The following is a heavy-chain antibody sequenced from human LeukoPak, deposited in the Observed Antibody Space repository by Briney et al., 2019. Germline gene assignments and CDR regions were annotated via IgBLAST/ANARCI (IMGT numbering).Heavy chain of an antibody. Sequence: PGGSLRLSCVASGFTFRSYAMSWVRQAPGKGLGWVAGISGNGDSTDHADSVKGRFTISRDNSKNTLSLQMNSLRAEDTAVYYCAKWEDYYYHYSGYPGWFDPWGQGTLVTVSS. D-gene: IGHD3-22*01. V-gene: IGHV3-23*01. CDR3: AKWEDYYYHYSGYPGWFDP. J-gene: IGHJ5*02. CDR2: ISGNGDST. CDR1: GFTFRSYA.